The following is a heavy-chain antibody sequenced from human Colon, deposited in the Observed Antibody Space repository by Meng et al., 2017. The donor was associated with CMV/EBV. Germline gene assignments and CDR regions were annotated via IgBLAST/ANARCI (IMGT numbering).Heavy chain of an antibody. D-gene: IGHD4-23*01. CDR3: TRGNSHAHDY. CDR2: VNSDGTST. J-gene: IGHJ4*02. V-gene: IGHV3-74*01. Sequence: GESLKISCATSGFTFSSYWMHWVRQAPGKGLVWVSRVNSDGTSTSYADSVKGRFTISRDNAENTLYLQMNSLRAEDTAVYYCTRGNSHAHDYWGQGTRVTVSS. CDR1: GFTFSSYW.